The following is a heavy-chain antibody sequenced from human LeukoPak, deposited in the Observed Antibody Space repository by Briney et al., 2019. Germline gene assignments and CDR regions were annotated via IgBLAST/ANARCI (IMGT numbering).Heavy chain of an antibody. CDR1: GGSFNGYY. V-gene: IGHV4-34*01. D-gene: IGHD2-21*02. CDR3: ARVGYCGGDCYPFDY. CDR2: INHRGST. J-gene: IGHJ4*02. Sequence: PSETLSLTCAIYGGSFNGYYWSWIRQPPGKGLEWIGEINHRGSTNYNPSLKSRVTISVDTSRNSFSLELSSVTAADTAVYYCARVGYCGGDCYPFDYWGQGTLTTVSS.